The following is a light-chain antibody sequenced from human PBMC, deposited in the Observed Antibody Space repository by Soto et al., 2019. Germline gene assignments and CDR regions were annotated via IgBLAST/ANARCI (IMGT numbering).Light chain of an antibody. J-gene: IGKJ5*01. V-gene: IGKV3D-11*02. CDR3: QQRSNWHPIT. CDR1: QSVSIL. Sequence: EILLTQSPGTLSLSPGERATLSCRASQSVSILLAWYQQKPGQAPRLLIHGATTRATGIPARFSGSGSGTDFTLTISRLDPEDFAFYYCQQRSNWHPITFGQGTRLEIK. CDR2: GAT.